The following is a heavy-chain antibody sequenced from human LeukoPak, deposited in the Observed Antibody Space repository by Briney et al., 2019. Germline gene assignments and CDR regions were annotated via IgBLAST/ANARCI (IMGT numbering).Heavy chain of an antibody. Sequence: GGSLRLSCAASGFTFSSYAMSWVRQAPGKGLEWVSVIYSGGSTYYADSVEGRFTISRHNSKNTLYLQMNSLRADDTAVYYCARDGDLSTRWGPNAFVIWGQGAMVTVSS. D-gene: IGHD3-16*01. CDR1: GFTFSSYA. V-gene: IGHV3-53*04. J-gene: IGHJ3*02. CDR3: ARDGDLSTRWGPNAFVI. CDR2: IYSGGST.